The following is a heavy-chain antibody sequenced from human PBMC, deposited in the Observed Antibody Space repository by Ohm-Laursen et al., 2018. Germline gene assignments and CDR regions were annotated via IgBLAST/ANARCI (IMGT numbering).Heavy chain of an antibody. D-gene: IGHD5-24*01. CDR2: ISGSGGST. V-gene: IGHV3-23*01. CDR1: GFTFSSYA. Sequence: SLRLSCSASGFTFSSYAMSWVRQAPGKGLEWVSAISGSGGSTYYADSVKGRFTISRDNSKNTLYLQMNSLRAEDTAVYYCARGPSGTATIGRGQGTLVTVSS. J-gene: IGHJ4*02. CDR3: ARGPSGTATIG.